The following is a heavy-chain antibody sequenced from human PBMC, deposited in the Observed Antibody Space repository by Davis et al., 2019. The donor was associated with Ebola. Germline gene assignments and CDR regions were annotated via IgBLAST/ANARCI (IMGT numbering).Heavy chain of an antibody. Sequence: PGGSLRLSCAASGFTFSGSAMHWVRQASGKGLEWVGRIRSKANSYATAYAASVKGRFTISRDDSKNTAYLQMNSLKTEDTAVYYCARDGTSSSWYTVDYWGQGTLVTVSS. J-gene: IGHJ4*02. V-gene: IGHV3-73*01. D-gene: IGHD6-13*01. CDR1: GFTFSGSA. CDR3: ARDGTSSSWYTVDY. CDR2: IRSKANSYAT.